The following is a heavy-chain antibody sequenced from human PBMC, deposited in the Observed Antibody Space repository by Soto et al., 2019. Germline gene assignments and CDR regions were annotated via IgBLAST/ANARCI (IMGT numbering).Heavy chain of an antibody. CDR1: GFTFSSSW. CDR3: ARGGWEND. D-gene: IGHD1-26*01. V-gene: IGHV3-7*03. Sequence: GGSLRLSCAASGFTFSSSWMSWVRQAPGKGLEWVALINQDGSATYFVDSVKGRFTISRDNGKKSVFLRMNNLRAEDTGIYHCARGGWENDWGQGTLVTVSS. CDR2: INQDGSAT. J-gene: IGHJ1*01.